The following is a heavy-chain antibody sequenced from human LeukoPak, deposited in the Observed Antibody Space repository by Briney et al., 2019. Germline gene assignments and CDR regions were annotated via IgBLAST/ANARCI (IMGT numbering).Heavy chain of an antibody. CDR3: ARGRSYDYVWGSYRYTHYFDY. CDR2: IYYSGST. D-gene: IGHD3-16*02. V-gene: IGHV4-59*12. Sequence: SETLSLTCTVSGGPITGYYWSWIRQPPGKGLEWIGYIYYSGSTNYNPSLKSRVTISVDTSKNQFSLKLSSVTAADTAVYYCARGRSYDYVWGSYRYTHYFDYWGQGTLVTVSS. CDR1: GGPITGYY. J-gene: IGHJ4*02.